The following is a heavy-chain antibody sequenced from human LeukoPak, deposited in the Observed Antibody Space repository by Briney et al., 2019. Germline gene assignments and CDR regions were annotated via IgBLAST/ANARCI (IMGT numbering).Heavy chain of an antibody. V-gene: IGHV4-39*01. D-gene: IGHD4-11*01. Sequence: SETLSLTCSVSGGSITSSSYYWGWMRQSPEKGLEWIGSIYYTGGTHYSPSLKSRVTISVDTSKNQFSLKLSSVTAADTAVYYCARHGGTRITLIQVYYFDYWGQGTLVTASS. CDR3: ARHGGTRITLIQVYYFDY. CDR1: GGSITSSSYY. J-gene: IGHJ4*02. CDR2: IYYTGGT.